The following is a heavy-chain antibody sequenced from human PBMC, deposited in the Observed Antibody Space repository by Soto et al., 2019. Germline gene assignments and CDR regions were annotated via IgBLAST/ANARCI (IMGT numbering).Heavy chain of an antibody. Sequence: SVKVSCKASGFTFTSSAMQWVRQARGQRLEWIGWIVVGSGNTNYAQKFQERVTITRDMSTSTAYMELSSLRSEDTAVYYCAADHGDCSGGSCYSYDYWGQGTLVTVSS. D-gene: IGHD2-15*01. CDR2: IVVGSGNT. CDR1: GFTFTSSA. J-gene: IGHJ4*02. V-gene: IGHV1-58*02. CDR3: AADHGDCSGGSCYSYDY.